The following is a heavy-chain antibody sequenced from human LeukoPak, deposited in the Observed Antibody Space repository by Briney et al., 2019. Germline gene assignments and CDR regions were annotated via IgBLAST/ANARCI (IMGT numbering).Heavy chain of an antibody. CDR2: INHSGST. CDR3: ARRYCSGGSCYSTWYFDY. D-gene: IGHD2-15*01. CDR1: GGSFSGYY. J-gene: IGHJ4*02. V-gene: IGHV4-34*01. Sequence: SETLSLTCAVYGGSFSGYYWSWIRQPPGKGLEWIGEINHSGSTNYNPSLKSRVTISVDTSKNQFPLKLSSVTAADTAVYYCARRYCSGGSCYSTWYFDYWGQGTLVTVSS.